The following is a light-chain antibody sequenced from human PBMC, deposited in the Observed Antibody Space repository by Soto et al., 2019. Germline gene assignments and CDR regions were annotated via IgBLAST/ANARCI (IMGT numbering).Light chain of an antibody. CDR2: GVS. V-gene: IGLV2-14*01. J-gene: IGLJ2*01. CDR3: SSYTSTNTLV. Sequence: QSALTQPASVSGSPGQSITISCTGTSSDVGDYNYVSWYQQHPGKAPKLIIYGVSNRPSGISNRFSDSKSGNTASLTISGRQAEDEADYYCSSYTSTNTLVFGGGTKLT. CDR1: SSDVGDYNY.